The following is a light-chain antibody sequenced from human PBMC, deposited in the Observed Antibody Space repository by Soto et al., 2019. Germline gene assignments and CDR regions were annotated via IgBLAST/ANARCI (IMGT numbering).Light chain of an antibody. CDR1: QSISTY. CDR3: HQSYNMPWT. J-gene: IGKJ1*01. Sequence: DIQMTQSPSSLSASVGDRVTIACRASQSISTYLNWYQQKPGKAPKLLIYVATRLQNGVPSRFGGSGAGTDFTLTISSXQPEDFATYYCHQSYNMPWTFGQGTKVDIK. V-gene: IGKV1-39*01. CDR2: VAT.